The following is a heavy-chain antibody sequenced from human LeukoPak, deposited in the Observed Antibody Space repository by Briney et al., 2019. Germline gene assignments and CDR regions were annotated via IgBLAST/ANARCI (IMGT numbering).Heavy chain of an antibody. J-gene: IGHJ5*02. Sequence: GGSLRLSRAASGFTFSSYAMSWVRQAPGKGLEWVSAISGSGGSTYYADSVKGRFTISRDNSKNTLYLQMNSLRAEDTAVYYCAKELIVVVPAAIPSGFDPWGQGTLVTVSS. CDR2: ISGSGGST. CDR3: AKELIVVVPAAIPSGFDP. D-gene: IGHD2-2*01. CDR1: GFTFSSYA. V-gene: IGHV3-23*01.